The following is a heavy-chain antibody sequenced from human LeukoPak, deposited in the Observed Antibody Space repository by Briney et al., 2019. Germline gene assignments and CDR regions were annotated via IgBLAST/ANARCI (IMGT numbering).Heavy chain of an antibody. Sequence: PGGSLRLSCAASGFTFRSYDMNWVRQTPGKGLEWVSYISSSSDTIYYADSVKGRFTISRDNSKNTLYLQMNSLRAEDTAVYYCARDKGLFWGQGTLVTVSS. CDR3: ARDKGLF. V-gene: IGHV3-48*01. CDR1: GFTFRSYD. CDR2: ISSSSDTI. J-gene: IGHJ4*02.